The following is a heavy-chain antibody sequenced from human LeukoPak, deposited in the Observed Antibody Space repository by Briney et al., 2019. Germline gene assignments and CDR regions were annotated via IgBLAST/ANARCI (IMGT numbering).Heavy chain of an antibody. CDR3: VRSYYYDSYYFDY. CDR1: GGSISSSSYY. CDR2: IYYSGST. J-gene: IGHJ4*02. D-gene: IGHD3-22*01. V-gene: IGHV4-39*01. Sequence: SETLSLTCTVSGGSISSSSYYWGWIRQPPGEGLEWIGSIYYSGSTYYNPSLKSRVTISVDTSKNQFSLKLSSVTAADTAVYYCVRSYYYDSYYFDYWGQGTLVTVSS.